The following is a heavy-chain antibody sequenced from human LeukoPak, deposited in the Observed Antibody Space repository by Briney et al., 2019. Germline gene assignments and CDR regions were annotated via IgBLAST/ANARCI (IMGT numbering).Heavy chain of an antibody. D-gene: IGHD6-13*01. J-gene: IGHJ4*02. CDR1: GGSFSGYY. CDR2: INHSGST. Sequence: SSETLSLTCAVYGGSFSGYYWSWIRQPPGKGLEWIGEINHSGSTNYNPSLKSRVTISVDTSRNQFSLKLSSVTAADTAVYYCARAGSGIAAARETRLDYWGQGTLVTVSS. V-gene: IGHV4-34*01. CDR3: ARAGSGIAAARETRLDY.